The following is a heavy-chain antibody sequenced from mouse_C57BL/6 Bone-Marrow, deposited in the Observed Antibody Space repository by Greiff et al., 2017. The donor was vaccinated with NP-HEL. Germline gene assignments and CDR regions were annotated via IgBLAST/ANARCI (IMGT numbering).Heavy chain of an antibody. CDR2: IYPGDGDT. CDR1: GYAFSSSW. V-gene: IGHV1-82*01. CDR3: ARWNWDYAMDY. D-gene: IGHD4-1*01. Sequence: QVQLQQSGPELVKPGASVKISCKASGYAFSSSWMNWVKQRPGKGLEWIGRIYPGDGDTNYNGKFKGKATLTADKSSSTAYMQLSSLTSEDSAVYFCARWNWDYAMDYWGQGTSVTVSS. J-gene: IGHJ4*01.